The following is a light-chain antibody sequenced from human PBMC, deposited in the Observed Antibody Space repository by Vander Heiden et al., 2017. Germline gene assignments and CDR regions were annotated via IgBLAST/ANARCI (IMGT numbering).Light chain of an antibody. CDR2: GAS. V-gene: IGKV1-6*01. J-gene: IGKJ1*01. CDR3: RQDDNFPWT. Sequence: AIQMTQSPSSLSTFVGDRVTITCRASQGIRNDLGWYQQKPGKAPKLLIYGASSLQSGVPSRFSGSGSGTDFTLTISSLQPEDFATYYCRQDDNFPWTFGQGTKVEIK. CDR1: QGIRND.